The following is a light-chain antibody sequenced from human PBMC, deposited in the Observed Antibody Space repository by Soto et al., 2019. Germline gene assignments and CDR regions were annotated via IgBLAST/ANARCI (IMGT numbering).Light chain of an antibody. Sequence: DIQMTQSPSTLSASIGDRVTITCRASQSISSWGAWYQQKPGKGPKLLIYKASHLESGVPSRFSGSGSGTDFTFTISSLQPEDFATYHCQQYDHLPITFGQGTRLE. V-gene: IGKV1-5*03. J-gene: IGKJ5*01. CDR3: QQYDHLPIT. CDR1: QSISSW. CDR2: KAS.